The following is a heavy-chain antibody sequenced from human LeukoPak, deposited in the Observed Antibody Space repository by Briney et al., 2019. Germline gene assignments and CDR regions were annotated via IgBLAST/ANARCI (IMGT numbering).Heavy chain of an antibody. CDR1: GGPISSGTYF. D-gene: IGHD6-13*01. CDR3: ARTFGSIAAPFDY. Sequence: SETLSLTCSVSGGPISSGTYFWNWIRQPAGKGLEWIGRVYSTGRTNYNPSLQSRVTISVDTSKNQFSLKLSSVTAADMAVYYCARTFGSIAAPFDYWGQGTLVTVSS. J-gene: IGHJ4*02. CDR2: VYSTGRT. V-gene: IGHV4-61*02.